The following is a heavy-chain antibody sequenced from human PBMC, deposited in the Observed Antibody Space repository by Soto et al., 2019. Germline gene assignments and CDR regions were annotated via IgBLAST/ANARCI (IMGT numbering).Heavy chain of an antibody. V-gene: IGHV3-23*01. J-gene: IGHJ4*02. Sequence: GGSLRLSCAASGFTFSSYAMSWVRQAPGKGLEWVSAISGSGGSTYYADSVKGRFTISRDNSKNTLYLQMNSLRAEDTAVYYCAKNPTGPTYYDYIWGSYRYTQLDYWGQGTLVTVSS. D-gene: IGHD3-16*02. CDR1: GFTFSSYA. CDR2: ISGSGGST. CDR3: AKNPTGPTYYDYIWGSYRYTQLDY.